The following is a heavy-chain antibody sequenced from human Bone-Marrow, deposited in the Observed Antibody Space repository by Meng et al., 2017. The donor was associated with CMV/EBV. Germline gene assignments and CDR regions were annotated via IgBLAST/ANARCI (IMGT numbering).Heavy chain of an antibody. CDR1: GGTFRSYT. CDR3: ARGGLVINSRFDH. D-gene: IGHD2-21*01. Sequence: CKASGGTFRSYTITWVRQAPGQGLEWMGGTIPIFRTANYAQKFQGRVTITTDESTTTAYMELTSLRSDDTAVYYCARGGLVINSRFDHWGQGTLVTVSS. J-gene: IGHJ4*02. V-gene: IGHV1-69*05. CDR2: TIPIFRTA.